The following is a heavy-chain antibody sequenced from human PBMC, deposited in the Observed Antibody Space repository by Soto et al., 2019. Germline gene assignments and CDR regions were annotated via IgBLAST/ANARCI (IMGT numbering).Heavy chain of an antibody. Sequence: QVHLVQSGAEVKKPGASVKVSCKASGYTFTSYGITWVRQAPGQGLEWMGWISAHNGNTDYAQKLQGRVIVTRDTXXXXXXXXXXXXXXXXTXVYXCXRGRYGDYWGQGALVTVSS. CDR2: ISAHNGNT. J-gene: IGHJ4*02. CDR1: GYTFTSYG. V-gene: IGHV1-18*01. D-gene: IGHD1-26*01. CDR3: XRGRYGDY.